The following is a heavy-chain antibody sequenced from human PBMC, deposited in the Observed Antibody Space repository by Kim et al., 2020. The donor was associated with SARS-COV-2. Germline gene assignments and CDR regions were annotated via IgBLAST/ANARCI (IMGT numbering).Heavy chain of an antibody. Sequence: YTPSRKSRLTITKDTSKNQVVHTMTNMDPVDTATYYCAHSGIARLNAFDIWGQGTMVTVSS. J-gene: IGHJ3*02. D-gene: IGHD6-25*01. CDR3: AHSGIARLNAFDI. V-gene: IGHV2-5*01.